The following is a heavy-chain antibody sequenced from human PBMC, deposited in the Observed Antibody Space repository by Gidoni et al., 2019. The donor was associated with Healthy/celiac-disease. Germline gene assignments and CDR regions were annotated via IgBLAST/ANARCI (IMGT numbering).Heavy chain of an antibody. CDR1: GGSFSSRNW. J-gene: IGHJ3*02. CDR2: IYHSGST. Sequence: QVQLQESGPGLVKPSGTLSLTCAVPGGSFSSRNWWSWVRQPPGKGLEWIGEIYHSGSTNYNPSLKSRVTISVDKSKNQFSLKLSSVTAADTAVYYCAREEGTDIVVVVAATRAFDIWGQGTMVTVSS. V-gene: IGHV4-4*02. D-gene: IGHD2-15*01. CDR3: AREEGTDIVVVVAATRAFDI.